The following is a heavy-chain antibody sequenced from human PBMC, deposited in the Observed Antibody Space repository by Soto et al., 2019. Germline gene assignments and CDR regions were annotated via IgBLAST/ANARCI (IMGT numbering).Heavy chain of an antibody. D-gene: IGHD3-10*01. CDR2: ISAYNGNT. CDR1: GYTFTSYG. J-gene: IGHJ5*02. Sequence: SSVKVSCKASGYTFTSYGISWVRQAPGQGLEWMGWISAYNGNTNYAQKLQGRVTMTTDTSTSTAYMELRSLRSDDTAVYYCARDPMVRGVCWFDPWAQGTLVTVSS. CDR3: ARDPMVRGVCWFDP. V-gene: IGHV1-18*01.